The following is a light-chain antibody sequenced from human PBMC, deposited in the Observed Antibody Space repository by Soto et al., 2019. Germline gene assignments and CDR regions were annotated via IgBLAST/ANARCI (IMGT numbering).Light chain of an antibody. V-gene: IGKV3-20*01. CDR1: QSVSSSNY. CDR2: GAS. J-gene: IGKJ1*01. Sequence: EIVLTQSQGTLSLSPGERATLFCRASQSVSSSNYLAWYQQKPGQAPRLLIYGASSRATGIPDRFGGSGSGTDFTLTISRLEPEDFAVYYCQQYLTSPRTFGQGTKVDIK. CDR3: QQYLTSPRT.